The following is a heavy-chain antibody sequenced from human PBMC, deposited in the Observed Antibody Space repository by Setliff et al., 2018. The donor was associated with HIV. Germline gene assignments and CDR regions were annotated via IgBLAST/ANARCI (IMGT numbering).Heavy chain of an antibody. V-gene: IGHV3-66*01. D-gene: IGHD4-17*01. CDR3: ARAPAVTTSLFFDY. J-gene: IGHJ4*02. CDR1: GFTVSSNY. Sequence: PGGSLRLSCAASGFTVSSNYMSWVRQAPGKGLEWVSVIYSRGTTYYADSVKGRFTISRDNSKNTVYLQMNSLRAEDTAVYYCARAPAVTTSLFFDYWGQGTLVTVSS. CDR2: IYSRGTT.